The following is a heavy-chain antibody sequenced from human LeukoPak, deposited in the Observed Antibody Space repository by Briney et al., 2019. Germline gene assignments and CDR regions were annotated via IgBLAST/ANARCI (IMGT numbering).Heavy chain of an antibody. CDR1: GGSFSTYY. D-gene: IGHD1-7*01. V-gene: IGHV4-59*13. CDR3: ARGFGTYSDYYFDS. CDR2: VYYSGST. Sequence: SETLSLTCTVSGGSFSTYYWSWIRQSPGKGLEGIGFVYYSGSTKDNPSLTSRVTMSIDTSKNQFSLKLSSVTAADTAVYFCARGFGTYSDYYFDSWGQGTLVTVSS. J-gene: IGHJ4*02.